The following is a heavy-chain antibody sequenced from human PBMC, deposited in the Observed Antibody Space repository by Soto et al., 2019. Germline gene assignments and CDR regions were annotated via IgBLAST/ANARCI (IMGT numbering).Heavy chain of an antibody. CDR2: INHSGST. CDR1: GGSFSGYY. J-gene: IGHJ4*02. CDR3: AQSTGWPGFDF. D-gene: IGHD2-8*02. Sequence: SETLSLTCAVYGGSFSGYYWSWIRQPPGKGLEWIGEINHSGSTNYNPSLKSRVTISVDTSKNQFSLKLSSVTAADTAVYYCAQSTGWPGFDFWGQGTLVTVSS. V-gene: IGHV4-34*01.